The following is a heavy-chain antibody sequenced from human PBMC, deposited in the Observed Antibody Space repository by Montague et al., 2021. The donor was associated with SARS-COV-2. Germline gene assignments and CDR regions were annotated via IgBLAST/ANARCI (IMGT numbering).Heavy chain of an antibody. CDR1: GFTITSFW. Sequence: QSGAEVKAPGESLKISCRASGFTITSFWIGWARQMPGKGLEYLGIIWPGDSDTRYSPSFQGQVTISADKSINTAYLQLRSLKASDTGMYYCVAPEPASVVTPIPYWGQGTLVTVSS. J-gene: IGHJ4*02. V-gene: IGHV5-51*01. CDR3: VAPEPASVVTPIPY. D-gene: IGHD4-23*01. CDR2: IWPGDSDT.